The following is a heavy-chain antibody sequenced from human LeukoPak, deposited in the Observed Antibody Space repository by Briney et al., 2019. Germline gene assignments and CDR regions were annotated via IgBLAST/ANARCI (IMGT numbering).Heavy chain of an antibody. D-gene: IGHD3-3*01. CDR1: GGSISSYY. V-gene: IGHV4-59*01. CDR2: IYYSGST. CDR3: ARVLMGGASTIFGGYYMDV. Sequence: SETLSLTCTVSGGSISSYYWSWIRQPPGKGLEWIGYIYYSGSTNYNPSLKSRVTISVDTSKSQFSLKLSSVTAADTAVYYCARVLMGGASTIFGGYYMDVWGKGTTVTVSS. J-gene: IGHJ6*03.